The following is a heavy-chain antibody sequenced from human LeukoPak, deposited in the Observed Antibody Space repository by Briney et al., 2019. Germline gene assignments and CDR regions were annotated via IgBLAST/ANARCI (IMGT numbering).Heavy chain of an antibody. CDR2: IYYFGTT. Sequence: SETLSLTCTVPGASISYSGFFWGWIRQPPGKGLEWIGSIYYFGTTYYNPSLKTRVAMSVDMSKNEFSLKLTSVTAADTAVYYCARDHIAVSSFDQWGQGTLVTVSS. J-gene: IGHJ4*02. CDR3: ARDHIAVSSFDQ. D-gene: IGHD6-19*01. V-gene: IGHV4-39*07. CDR1: GASISYSGFF.